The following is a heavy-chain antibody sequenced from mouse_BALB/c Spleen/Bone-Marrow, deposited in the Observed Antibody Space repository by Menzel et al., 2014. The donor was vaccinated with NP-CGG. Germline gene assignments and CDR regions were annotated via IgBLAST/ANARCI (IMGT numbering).Heavy chain of an antibody. D-gene: IGHD2-14*01. CDR3: ARGDYYRSVMDY. CDR1: GYTFTTYF. CDR2: IYPGNINI. J-gene: IGHJ4*01. V-gene: IGHV1S56*01. Sequence: VKVVESGPELVKPGASMRISCKASGYTFTTYFIHWVKQRPGQGLEWIGWIYPGNINIKYNENFKDKVTLTADKSPNTAHLQFSSLTSEDSAVYFCARGDYYRSVMDYWGQGTSVTVSS.